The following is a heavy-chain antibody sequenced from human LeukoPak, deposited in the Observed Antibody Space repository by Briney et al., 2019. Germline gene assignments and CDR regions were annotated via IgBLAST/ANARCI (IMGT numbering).Heavy chain of an antibody. J-gene: IGHJ4*02. CDR2: INQRRSI. CDR3: ASARRLIGYYDSSGDRLFDY. V-gene: IGHV4-34*01. CDR1: GGSFSGYS. D-gene: IGHD3-22*01. Sequence: KPSETLSLTCVVYGGSFSGYSWSWIRQPPGKGLEWIGEINQRRSIKYNPSLKSRVTISVDTSKNQFSLKLSSVTAADTAVYYCASARRLIGYYDSSGDRLFDYWGQGTLVTVSS.